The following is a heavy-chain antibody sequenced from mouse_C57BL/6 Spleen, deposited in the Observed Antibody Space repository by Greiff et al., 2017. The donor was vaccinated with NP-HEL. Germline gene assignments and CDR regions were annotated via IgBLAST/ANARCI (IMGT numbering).Heavy chain of an antibody. V-gene: IGHV14-2*01. D-gene: IGHD2-12*01. CDR1: GFNIKDYY. CDR3: ARTGDDAGFDY. J-gene: IGHJ2*01. Sequence: EVQLQQSGAELVKPGASVKLSCTASGFNIKDYYMHWVKQRTEQGLEWIGRIDPGDGETKYAPKFQGKATLTADTSSNTAYLQLSSLTSEDTAVYYCARTGDDAGFDYWGQGTTLTVSS. CDR2: IDPGDGET.